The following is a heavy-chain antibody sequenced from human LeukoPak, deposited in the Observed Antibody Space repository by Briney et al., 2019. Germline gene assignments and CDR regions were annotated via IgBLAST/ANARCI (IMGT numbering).Heavy chain of an antibody. CDR1: GYSFTSYW. Sequence: RGESLKISCKGSGYSFTSYWIGWVRQMPGKGLEWMGIIYPGDSDTRYSPSFQGQVTISADKFISTAYLQWSSLKASDTAMYYCASGDSSGYYSDAFDIWGQGTMVTVSS. J-gene: IGHJ3*02. D-gene: IGHD3-22*01. CDR3: ASGDSSGYYSDAFDI. V-gene: IGHV5-51*01. CDR2: IYPGDSDT.